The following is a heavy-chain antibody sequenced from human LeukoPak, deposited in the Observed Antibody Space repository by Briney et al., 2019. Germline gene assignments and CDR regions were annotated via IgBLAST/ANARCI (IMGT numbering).Heavy chain of an antibody. V-gene: IGHV3-23*01. Sequence: GGALRLSCAASGFTFSSYAMSWVRQAPGKGLEWVSGILSSGCSTYYADSVKGRFTISRDNAKNTLYLQMSSLRAEDTAVYYCARKASNFDYWGQGTLVTVSS. J-gene: IGHJ4*02. CDR3: ARKASNFDY. CDR2: ILSSGCST. CDR1: GFTFSSYA.